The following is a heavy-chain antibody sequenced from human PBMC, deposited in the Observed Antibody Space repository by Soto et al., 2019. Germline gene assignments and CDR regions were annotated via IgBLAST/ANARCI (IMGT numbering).Heavy chain of an antibody. CDR2: INGASTTT. J-gene: IGHJ1*01. Sequence: DVQLVGSGGGLVQPGGSLRLSCVASGFPFSSYAMHWVRQAPGKGLEWISYINGASTTTFYGDSVKGRFTVSRDNAKSSVYLQMSSLRHEYTAFYYCARDLSHWGQGMLVTVSS. CDR3: ARDLSH. CDR1: GFPFSSYA. V-gene: IGHV3-48*02.